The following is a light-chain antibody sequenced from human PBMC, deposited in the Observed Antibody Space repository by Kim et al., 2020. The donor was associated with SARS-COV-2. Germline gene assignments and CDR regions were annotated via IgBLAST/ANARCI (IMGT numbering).Light chain of an antibody. J-gene: IGKJ1*01. CDR2: GAN. CDR1: PGVSTN. V-gene: IGKV3-15*01. CDR3: QHYDNWPPWT. Sequence: SPGERVTPPCRASPGVSTNLAWYQQKPGQAPRLLIHGANTRATGIPARFSGSGSGTEFTLTISSLQSEDFAVYYCQHYDNWPPWTFGQGTKVDIK.